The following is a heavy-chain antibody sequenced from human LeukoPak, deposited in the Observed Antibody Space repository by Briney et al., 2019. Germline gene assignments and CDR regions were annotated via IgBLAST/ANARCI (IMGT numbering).Heavy chain of an antibody. V-gene: IGHV3-21*01. Sequence: GVPVRPLGAACGVGLGSRCRRSARQDPGKGLEWVPSISSSSSYIYYADSVKGRFTMSRDNAKNSPYLQMNSLRAEDTAVYYCARESGGYYYEKIFYYYYYYMDVWGKGTTVTVSS. CDR1: GVGLGSRC. CDR2: ISSSSSYI. D-gene: IGHD3-22*01. CDR3: ARESGGYYYEKIFYYYYYYMDV. J-gene: IGHJ6*03.